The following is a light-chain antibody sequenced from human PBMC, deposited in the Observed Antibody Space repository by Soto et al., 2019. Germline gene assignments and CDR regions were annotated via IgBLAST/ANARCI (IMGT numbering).Light chain of an antibody. CDR1: QAVNTR. Sequence: EIVLTQSPATLSSFPGDRVTLSCRASQAVNTRLAWYQHKPGQDPRLLIYLASNRAAGVPARFSGSGSGTDFTLTISDVEPEDFAVYYCHQRQSWPRTFGQGTKVDI. CDR3: HQRQSWPRT. J-gene: IGKJ1*01. CDR2: LAS. V-gene: IGKV3-11*01.